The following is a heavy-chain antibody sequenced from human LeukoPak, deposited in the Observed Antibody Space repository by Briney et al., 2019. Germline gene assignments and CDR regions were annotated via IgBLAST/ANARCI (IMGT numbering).Heavy chain of an antibody. Sequence: GGSLRLSCAASGFTFSGPAMHWVRQASGKGLEWVGRIRSKANSYATAYAASVKGRFTISRDDSKNTAYLQMNSLKTEDTAVYYCTRRQKFSGWPFDYWGQGTLVTVSS. CDR2: IRSKANSYAT. V-gene: IGHV3-73*01. J-gene: IGHJ4*02. CDR3: TRRQKFSGWPFDY. CDR1: GFTFSGPA. D-gene: IGHD6-19*01.